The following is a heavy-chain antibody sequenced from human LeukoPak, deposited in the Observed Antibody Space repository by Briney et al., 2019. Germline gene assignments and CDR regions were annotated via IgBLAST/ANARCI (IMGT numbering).Heavy chain of an antibody. CDR3: ARMPRGIEVVTPYYFDH. Sequence: SETLSLTCTVFGGSLNSGSYYWSWIRHHPGKGLEWIGYISYRGSTHSNPSLKSRVSISADTSKNQFSLNLNSVTAADTAVYYCARMPRGIEVVTPYYFDHWGPGTLVTVSS. D-gene: IGHD2-21*02. V-gene: IGHV4-31*03. CDR1: GGSLNSGSYY. CDR2: ISYRGST. J-gene: IGHJ4*02.